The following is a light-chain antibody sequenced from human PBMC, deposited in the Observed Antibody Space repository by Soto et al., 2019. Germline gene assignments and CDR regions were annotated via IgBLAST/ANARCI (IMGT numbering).Light chain of an antibody. J-gene: IGKJ1*01. CDR3: QQYNGYPWT. Sequence: DIQMTQSPSTLSASVGDTVTVTCRASQSVSGWLAWYQQKPGEAPKFLIYDASSLESGVPSRFSGTGSGSGTEFTLTISSLQPDDFATYYCQQYNGYPWTFGQGTKVDIK. CDR1: QSVSGW. V-gene: IGKV1-5*01. CDR2: DAS.